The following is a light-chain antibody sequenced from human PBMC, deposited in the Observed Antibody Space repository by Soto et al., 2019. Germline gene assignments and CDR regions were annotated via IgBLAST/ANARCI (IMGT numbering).Light chain of an antibody. CDR3: SSFAGSGTLVV. CDR1: KTDIGNYNL. J-gene: IGLJ2*01. CDR2: EDT. V-gene: IGLV2-23*01. Sequence: QSALTQPASVSGSPGQSITISCTGTKTDIGNYNLVSWYQRHPDKAPKLIIYEDTKRPSGSSNRFSASKSGNTASLTISGLQAEDEADYHCSSFAGSGTLVVFGGGTQLTVL.